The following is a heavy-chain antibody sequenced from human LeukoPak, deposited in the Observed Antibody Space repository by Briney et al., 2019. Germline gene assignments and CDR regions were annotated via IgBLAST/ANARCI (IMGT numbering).Heavy chain of an antibody. D-gene: IGHD4-11*01. CDR1: GYTFTGYY. CDR2: INPNSGGT. J-gene: IGHJ4*02. CDR3: ARERVYSNYVENYFDY. V-gene: IGHV1-2*02. Sequence: AAVKVSCKASGYTFTGYYTHWVRQAPGQGLEWMGWINPNSGGTNYAQKFQGRVTMTRDTSISTAYMELSRLRSDDTAVYYCARERVYSNYVENYFDYWGQGTLVTVSS.